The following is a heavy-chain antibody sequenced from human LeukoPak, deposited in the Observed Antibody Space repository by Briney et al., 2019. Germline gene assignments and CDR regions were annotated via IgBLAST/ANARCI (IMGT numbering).Heavy chain of an antibody. CDR1: GSTFSDHY. J-gene: IGHJ3*01. CDR2: TGNKANSYTT. D-gene: IGHD6-13*01. CDR3: TRGYSDISIYAFDV. V-gene: IGHV3-72*01. Sequence: GGSLRLSCAASGSTFSDHYMDWVRQAPGKGLEWVGRTGNKANSYTTEYAASVKGRFTISRDDSRNSLYLQMNSLKTEDTALYYCTRGYSDISIYAFDVWGQGTTVTVSS.